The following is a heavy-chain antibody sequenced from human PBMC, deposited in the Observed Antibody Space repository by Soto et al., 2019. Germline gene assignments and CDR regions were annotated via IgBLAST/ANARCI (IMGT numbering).Heavy chain of an antibody. D-gene: IGHD3-9*01. Sequence: PSQTLSLTCAISGDSVSTNSGAWNWIRQSPSRGLEWLGRTFYRSRWYSDYADSVKGRININSDTSKNQFSLQLSSVTPEDTAVYYCARAGSTMYRLHPHFDYWGQGTRVTVSS. J-gene: IGHJ4*02. V-gene: IGHV6-1*01. CDR3: ARAGSTMYRLHPHFDY. CDR2: TFYRSRWYS. CDR1: GDSVSTNSGA.